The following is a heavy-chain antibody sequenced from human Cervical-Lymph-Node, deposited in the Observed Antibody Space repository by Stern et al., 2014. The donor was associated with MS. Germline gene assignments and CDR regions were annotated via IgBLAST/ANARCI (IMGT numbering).Heavy chain of an antibody. CDR1: GGSVSSHY. CDR2: IFYSGST. Sequence: QVQLQQWGPVLVKPSETLSLTCTVSGGSVSSHYWSWFRQTPGKGLEWIGYIFYSGSTNYNPPLKSRVTMSLDMSKNQFSLNLTSVTAADTAVYYCARGVNNWLDPWGQGTQVTVSS. V-gene: IGHV4-59*02. J-gene: IGHJ5*02. CDR3: ARGVNNWLDP.